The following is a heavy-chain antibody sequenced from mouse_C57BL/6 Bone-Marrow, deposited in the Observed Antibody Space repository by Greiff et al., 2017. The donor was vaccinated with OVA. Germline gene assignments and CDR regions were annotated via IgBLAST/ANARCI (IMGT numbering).Heavy chain of an antibody. V-gene: IGHV3-6*01. Sequence: EVQLQQSGPGLVKPSQSLSLTCSVTGYSITSGYYWNWIRQFPGNKLEWMGYISYDGRNNYNPSLKNRISITRDTSKNQFFLKLNSVTTEDTATYYCARDYYGSSYYFFWYFDVWGTGTTVTVSS. D-gene: IGHD1-1*01. CDR2: ISYDGRN. J-gene: IGHJ1*03. CDR3: ARDYYGSSYYFFWYFDV. CDR1: GYSITSGYY.